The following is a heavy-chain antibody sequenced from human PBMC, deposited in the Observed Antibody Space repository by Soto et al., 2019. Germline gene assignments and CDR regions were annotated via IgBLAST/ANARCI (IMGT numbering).Heavy chain of an antibody. D-gene: IGHD3-10*01. Sequence: GGSLRLSCAASGFTFSNAWMSWVRQAPGKGLEWVGRIKSKTDGGTTDYAAPVKGRFTISRDDSKNTLYLQMNSLKTEDTAVYYCTTPDPPVMVRGVNWFDPWGQGTLVTVSS. CDR2: IKSKTDGGTT. CDR3: TTPDPPVMVRGVNWFDP. V-gene: IGHV3-15*01. CDR1: GFTFSNAW. J-gene: IGHJ5*02.